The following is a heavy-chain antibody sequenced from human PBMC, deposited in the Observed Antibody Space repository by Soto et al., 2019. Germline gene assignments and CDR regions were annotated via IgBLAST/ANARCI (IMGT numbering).Heavy chain of an antibody. CDR2: ISLNSGSI. J-gene: IGHJ3*02. Sequence: YLRLSCAAFGFTFYDYAIHWFRQSPGKGLDWVSGISLNSGSIGYADSVKVRFTSSRDNAKNSLYLQMNSLRAEDTALYYCAKDKTPGGYSSSWSRAIDAFDIWGQGTMVTVSS. CDR3: AKDKTPGGYSSSWSRAIDAFDI. V-gene: IGHV3-9*01. D-gene: IGHD6-13*01. CDR1: GFTFYDYA.